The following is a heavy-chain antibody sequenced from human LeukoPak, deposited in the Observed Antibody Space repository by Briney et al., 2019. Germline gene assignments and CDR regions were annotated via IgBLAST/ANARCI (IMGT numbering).Heavy chain of an antibody. Sequence: SETLSLTCTVSGGSISSYYWSWVRQPPGKGLEWVGYIYYSGSTNYNPSLKSRVTISADTSKNQFSLKLSSVTAADTAVYYCARVADTGYSSSWYLDYWGQGTLVTVSS. CDR1: GGSISSYY. J-gene: IGHJ4*02. V-gene: IGHV4-59*01. CDR2: IYYSGST. D-gene: IGHD6-13*01. CDR3: ARVADTGYSSSWYLDY.